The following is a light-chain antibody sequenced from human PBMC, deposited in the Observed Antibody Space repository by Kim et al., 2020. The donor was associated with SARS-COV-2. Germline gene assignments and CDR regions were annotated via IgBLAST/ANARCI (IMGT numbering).Light chain of an antibody. J-gene: IGLJ2*01. CDR1: NLGDKF. CDR2: QDI. Sequence: SVSPGQTATITCSGHNLGDKFAYWYQQKAGQSPILIIYQDIERPSGIPERFSGSNSGNTATLTISGTQAMDEADYYCQAWDTSSVVFGGGTQLTVL. CDR3: QAWDTSSVV. V-gene: IGLV3-1*01.